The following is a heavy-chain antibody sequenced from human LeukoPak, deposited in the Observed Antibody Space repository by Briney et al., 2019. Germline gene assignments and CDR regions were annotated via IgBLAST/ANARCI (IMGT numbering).Heavy chain of an antibody. J-gene: IGHJ4*02. CDR2: LRYDGSNK. D-gene: IGHD4/OR15-4a*01. CDR3: CEGTGAMGY. CDR1: GFTFSSYG. V-gene: IGHV3-30*02. Sequence: HPGGSLRLSCAAYGFTFSSYGMHWVRQAPGKGLEWVAFLRYDGSNKSYADSVKGRFTISRDTSKHSLYLQMNSLRAADMAVYYCCEGTGAMGYWGQGTLVTVSS.